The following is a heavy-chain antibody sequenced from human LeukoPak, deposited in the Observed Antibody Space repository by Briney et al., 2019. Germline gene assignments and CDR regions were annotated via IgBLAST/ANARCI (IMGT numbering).Heavy chain of an antibody. V-gene: IGHV1-18*01. J-gene: IGHJ3*02. D-gene: IGHD6-13*01. CDR1: GYTFTSYG. CDR3: ARDQRGYSSSWSYDAFDI. Sequence: ASVKVSCKASGYTFTSYGISWVRQAPGRGLEWMGWISAYNGNTNYAQKLQGRVTMTTDTSTSTAYMELRSLRSDDTAVYYCARDQRGYSSSWSYDAFDIWGQGTMVTVSS. CDR2: ISAYNGNT.